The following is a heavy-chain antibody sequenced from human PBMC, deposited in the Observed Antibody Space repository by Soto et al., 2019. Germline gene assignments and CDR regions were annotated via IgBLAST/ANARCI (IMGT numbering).Heavy chain of an antibody. CDR3: AKTYSGDSNDAFDI. Sequence: PGESLKISCTGSGYRFTNFWIGWVRQMPGKGLAWMGIIYPGDSDTTYGPYFEGQVTFSADRSTSTAYLERSSLRASDTAMHYCAKTYSGDSNDAFDIWGQGTLVTVS. V-gene: IGHV5-51*01. CDR1: GYRFTNFW. CDR2: IYPGDSDT. J-gene: IGHJ3*02. D-gene: IGHD1-26*01.